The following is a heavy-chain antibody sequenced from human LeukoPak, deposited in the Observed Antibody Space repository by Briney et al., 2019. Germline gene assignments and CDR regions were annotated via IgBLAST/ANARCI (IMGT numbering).Heavy chain of an antibody. CDR1: GFTFSTYW. J-gene: IGHJ4*02. Sequence: HSGGSLRLSCAASGFTFSTYWMNWVRQAPGKGLEWVANIEQDGSEKYYVDSVRGRFTISRDNAKNSLYLQMSSLRADGTAVYYCARDMGDYWGQGTLVTVSS. CDR2: IEQDGSEK. V-gene: IGHV3-7*01. CDR3: ARDMGDY. D-gene: IGHD3-16*01.